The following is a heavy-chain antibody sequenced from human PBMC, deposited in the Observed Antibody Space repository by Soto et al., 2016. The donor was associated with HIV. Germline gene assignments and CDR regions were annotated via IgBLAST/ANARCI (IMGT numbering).Heavy chain of an antibody. J-gene: IGHJ5*02. CDR1: GFTFSSHD. V-gene: IGHV3-13*04. D-gene: IGHD1-26*01. CDR2: IDTAGGT. CDR3: VRARLGTHWFDP. Sequence: EVQLVESGEAWYSLGSLRLSCAASGFTFSSHDMHWVRQTSGKGLEWVSGIDTAGGTYYPGSVKGRFTISREDAKNSLYLQMNSLRAGDTAVYYCVRARLGTHWFDPWGQGTLVTVSS.